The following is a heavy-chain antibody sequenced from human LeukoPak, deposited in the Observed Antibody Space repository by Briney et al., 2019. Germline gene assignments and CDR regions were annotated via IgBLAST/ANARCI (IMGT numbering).Heavy chain of an antibody. V-gene: IGHV3-23*01. Sequence: GGSLRLSCAASGFTFSSYGMSWVRQAPGKGLEWVSIISGTAFSTYYADSVRGRFTISRDNSKNTLYLQMNSLRADDTAVYYCAKDTGSGYDYFSYYFDYWGQGTLVTVSS. J-gene: IGHJ4*02. CDR1: GFTFSSYG. CDR3: AKDTGSGYDYFSYYFDY. D-gene: IGHD5-12*01. CDR2: ISGTAFST.